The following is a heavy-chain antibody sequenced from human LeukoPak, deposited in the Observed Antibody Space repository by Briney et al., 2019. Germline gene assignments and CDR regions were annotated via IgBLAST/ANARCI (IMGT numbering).Heavy chain of an antibody. V-gene: IGHV4-34*01. CDR2: INHSGST. CDR3: ARDGYFDWLSPQKYFDY. Sequence: PSETLSLTCAVYGGSFSGYYWSWLRQPPGKGLEWIGEINHSGSTNYNPSLKSRVTISVDTSKNQFSLKLSSVTAADTAVYYCARDGYFDWLSPQKYFDYWGQGTLVTVSS. D-gene: IGHD3-9*01. J-gene: IGHJ4*02. CDR1: GGSFSGYY.